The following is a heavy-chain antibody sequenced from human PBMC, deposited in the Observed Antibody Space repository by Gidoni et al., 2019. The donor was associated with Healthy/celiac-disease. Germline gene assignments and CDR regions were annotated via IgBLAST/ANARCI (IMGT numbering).Heavy chain of an antibody. CDR1: GFTFSSYS. Sequence: EVQLVESGGGLVKPAGSLRLSCAASGFTFSSYSMNWVRQAPGKGLEWVSSISSSSSYIDYADSVKGRFTISRDNAKNSLYLQMNSLRAEDTAVYYCASGPLPSIVGATSAEYFQHWGQGTLVTVSS. D-gene: IGHD1-26*01. CDR2: ISSSSSYI. V-gene: IGHV3-21*01. J-gene: IGHJ1*01. CDR3: ASGPLPSIVGATSAEYFQH.